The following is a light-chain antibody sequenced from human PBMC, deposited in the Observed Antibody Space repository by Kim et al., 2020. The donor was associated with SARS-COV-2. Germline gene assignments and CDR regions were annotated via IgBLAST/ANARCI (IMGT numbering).Light chain of an antibody. CDR2: GAS. CDR1: QSVTNTY. V-gene: IGKV3-20*01. Sequence: SPGERPTLSCRDSQSVTNTYLAWYQQKPGQTPRHLIYGASSRGTGIPNRFRGSGSGTDFSLTISGLETDDFAVYYCQKYGTSPMTFGQGTRLEIK. CDR3: QKYGTSPMT. J-gene: IGKJ5*01.